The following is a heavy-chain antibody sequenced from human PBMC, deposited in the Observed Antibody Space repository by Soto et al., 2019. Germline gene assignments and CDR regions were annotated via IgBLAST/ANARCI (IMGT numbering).Heavy chain of an antibody. CDR3: ARDGRDGIDV. V-gene: IGHV4-31*03. CDR1: GGSIRSGGYY. CDR2: IYYSGST. Sequence: PSETLSLTCTVSGGSIRSGGYYWSWIRQHPGKGLEWIGYIYYSGSTYYNPSLKSRVTISVDTSKNQFSLKLSSVTAADTAVYYCARDGRDGIDVWGQGTTVTVSS. J-gene: IGHJ6*02.